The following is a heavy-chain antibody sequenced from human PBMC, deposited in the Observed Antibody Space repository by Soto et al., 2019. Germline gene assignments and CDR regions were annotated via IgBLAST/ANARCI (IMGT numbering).Heavy chain of an antibody. CDR1: GFTFTSSA. Sequence: SVKVSCKASGFTFTSSAVQWVRQARGQRLEWIGWIVVGSGNTNYAQKFQERVTITRDMSTSTAYMELSSLRSEDTAVYYCARDFGVTSSRYGMDVWGQGTTVTVSS. CDR3: ARDFGVTSSRYGMDV. J-gene: IGHJ6*02. V-gene: IGHV1-58*01. D-gene: IGHD3-3*01. CDR2: IVVGSGNT.